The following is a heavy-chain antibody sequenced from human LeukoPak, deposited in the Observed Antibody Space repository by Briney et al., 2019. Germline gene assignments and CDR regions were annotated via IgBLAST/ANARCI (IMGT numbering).Heavy chain of an antibody. Sequence: PSETLSLTCTVSSGSISGYYWSWIRQPAGKGLEWIGRVHTSGSTNYNPSLKSRVTMSVDTSKNQFSLNLSSLTAADTAVYYCARGGRYSYASFDYWGQGTLVTVSS. J-gene: IGHJ4*02. CDR3: ARGGRYSYASFDY. D-gene: IGHD3-16*01. CDR1: SGSISGYY. CDR2: VHTSGST. V-gene: IGHV4-4*07.